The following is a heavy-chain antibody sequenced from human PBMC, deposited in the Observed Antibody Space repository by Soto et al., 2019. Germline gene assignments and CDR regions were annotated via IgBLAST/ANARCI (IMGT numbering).Heavy chain of an antibody. Sequence: PSETLSLTCTVSGGSISSYYWSWIRQPPGKGLEWIGYIYYSGSTNYNPSLKSRVTISVDTSKNQFSLKLSSVTAADTAVYYCARTLGGGIAVAGFHWIFDYWGQGTLVTVSS. CDR3: ARTLGGGIAVAGFHWIFDY. J-gene: IGHJ4*02. CDR2: IYYSGST. CDR1: GGSISSYY. V-gene: IGHV4-59*01. D-gene: IGHD6-19*01.